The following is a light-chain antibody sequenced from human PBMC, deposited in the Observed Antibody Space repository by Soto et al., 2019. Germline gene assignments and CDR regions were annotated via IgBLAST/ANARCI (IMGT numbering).Light chain of an antibody. J-gene: IGLJ3*02. Sequence: QSALTQPRSVSGSPGQSVTISCTGTSSDVGGYNYVSWYQQHPGKAPKLMIHDVSKRPSGVPDRFSGSKSGNTASLTISGLQAEDEADYYCCSYAGSNWVFGGGTKLTVL. CDR1: SSDVGGYNY. V-gene: IGLV2-11*01. CDR3: CSYAGSNWV. CDR2: DVS.